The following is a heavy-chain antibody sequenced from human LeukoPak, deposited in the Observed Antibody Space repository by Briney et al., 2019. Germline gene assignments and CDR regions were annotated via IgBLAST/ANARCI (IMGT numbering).Heavy chain of an antibody. V-gene: IGHV4-34*01. D-gene: IGHD6-19*01. Sequence: SETLSLTCAVYGGSFSGYYWSWIRQPPEKGLEWIGEINHSGSTNYNPSLKSRVTISVDTSKNQFSLKLSSVTAADTAVYYCARRFGYSSGWYPKGKWFDPWGQGTLVTVSS. CDR1: GGSFSGYY. CDR2: INHSGST. J-gene: IGHJ5*02. CDR3: ARRFGYSSGWYPKGKWFDP.